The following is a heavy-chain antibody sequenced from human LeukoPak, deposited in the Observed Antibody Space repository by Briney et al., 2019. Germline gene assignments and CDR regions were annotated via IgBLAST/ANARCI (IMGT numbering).Heavy chain of an antibody. D-gene: IGHD4-17*01. CDR1: GYTFIDYY. V-gene: IGHV1-2*04. J-gene: IGHJ2*01. Sequence: ASVKVSCKASGYTFIDYYIHWVRQAPGEGLEWMGWINPNSGDTNYAQKFQGWVTMTRDTSISTAYMELSRLNSDDTAVFYCAKNMGYGDYWYFDVWGRGTLVTVSS. CDR2: INPNSGDT. CDR3: AKNMGYGDYWYFDV.